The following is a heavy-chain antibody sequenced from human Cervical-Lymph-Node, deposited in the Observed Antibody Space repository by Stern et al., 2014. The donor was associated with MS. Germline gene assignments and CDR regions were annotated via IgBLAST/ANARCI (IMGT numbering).Heavy chain of an antibody. V-gene: IGHV4-34*01. J-gene: IGHJ4*02. D-gene: IGHD3-10*01. Sequence: QVQLQQWGAGLLRPSETLSLNCTVYGGSFSGYYWTWIRQPPGKGLEWVGEINHDGVTTYSPSLRSRIPISVGTSKNQFFLKLKSVTAADTAVYYCARGGYYGSGTPRLDYWGQGTLVPVSS. CDR3: ARGGYYGSGTPRLDY. CDR1: GGSFSGYY. CDR2: INHDGVT.